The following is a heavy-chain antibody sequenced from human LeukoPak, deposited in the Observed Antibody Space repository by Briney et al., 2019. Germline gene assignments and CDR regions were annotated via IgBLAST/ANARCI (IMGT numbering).Heavy chain of an antibody. CDR3: ARAVGSGSELDY. Sequence: SETLSLTCAVYGGSFSGYYWSWIRQPPGKGLEWIGEINHSGSTNYNPSLKSRVTISVDTSKNQFSLKLSSVTAADTAVYYCARAVGSGSELDYWGQGTLVTVSS. CDR2: INHSGST. V-gene: IGHV4-34*01. CDR1: GGSFSGYY. D-gene: IGHD1-26*01. J-gene: IGHJ4*02.